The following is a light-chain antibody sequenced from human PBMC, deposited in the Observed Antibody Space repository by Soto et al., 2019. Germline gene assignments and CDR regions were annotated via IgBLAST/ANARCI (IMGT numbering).Light chain of an antibody. CDR1: SSDVGGYNY. CDR2: DVS. CDR3: SSYTSRSTLV. J-gene: IGLJ2*01. Sequence: QSALAQPASVSGSPGQSITISCTGTSSDVGGYNYVSWYQQHPGKAPKLMIYDVSHRPSGVSNRFSGSKSCNTASLTISGIHAEDEADYYCSSYTSRSTLVFGGGTKLTVL. V-gene: IGLV2-14*01.